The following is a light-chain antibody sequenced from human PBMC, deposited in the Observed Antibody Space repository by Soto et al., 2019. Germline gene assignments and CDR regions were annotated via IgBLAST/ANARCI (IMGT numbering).Light chain of an antibody. CDR1: KSVSSY. Sequence: FTPSPSTXSLAAHDRAPIPWRASKSVSSYLTWYQQKPGQAXRXXXYAASNRATGIPARFSGSGSGTEFTLTISSLESKDFAVYYSHLDYKWPLTFGRGTQV. V-gene: IGKV3-11*01. J-gene: IGKJ4*01. CDR2: AAS. CDR3: HLDYKWPLT.